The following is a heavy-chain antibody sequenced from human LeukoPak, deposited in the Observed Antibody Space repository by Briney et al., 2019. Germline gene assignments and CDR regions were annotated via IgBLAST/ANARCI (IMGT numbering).Heavy chain of an antibody. CDR3: ARAIRYQLLSDY. D-gene: IGHD2-2*01. CDR1: GYTFSTYD. V-gene: IGHV1-8*03. J-gene: IGHJ4*02. CDR2: TNPNSANT. Sequence: GASVKVSCKTSGYTFSTYDINWLRQAAGQGLEWMGWTNPNSANTGFAQKFQGRAAITRDTSTATAYLELSSLTSEDTAVYYCARAIRYQLLSDYWGQGTLVTVSS.